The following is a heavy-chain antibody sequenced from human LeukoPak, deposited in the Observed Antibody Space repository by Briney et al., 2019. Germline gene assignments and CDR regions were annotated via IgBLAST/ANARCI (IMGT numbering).Heavy chain of an antibody. V-gene: IGHV3-23*01. CDR3: AKEQWLRLFDY. J-gene: IGHJ4*02. CDR2: ISGSGGST. Sequence: SGGSLGPSWEASGFTFGSNAMGWVRQAPGKGLEWVSAISGSGGSTYYAASVKGRFTISRDNSKNTLYLQMNSLSAEDTAVYYCAKEQWLRLFDYWGQGTLVTVSS. D-gene: IGHD5-12*01. CDR1: GFTFGSNA.